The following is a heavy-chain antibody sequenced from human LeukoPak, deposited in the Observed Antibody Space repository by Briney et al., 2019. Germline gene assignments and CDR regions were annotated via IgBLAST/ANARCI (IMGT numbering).Heavy chain of an antibody. D-gene: IGHD3-9*01. CDR1: GGSISSYY. CDR3: ARQGPVLRYFDWTDRIPAPYYYYGMDV. J-gene: IGHJ6*02. Sequence: SETLSLTCTVSGGSISSYYWSWIRQPPGKGLEWIGYIYYSGSTNYNPSLKIRVTISVDTSKNQFSLKLSSVTAADTAVYYCARQGPVLRYFDWTDRIPAPYYYYGMDVWGQGTTVTVSS. CDR2: IYYSGST. V-gene: IGHV4-59*08.